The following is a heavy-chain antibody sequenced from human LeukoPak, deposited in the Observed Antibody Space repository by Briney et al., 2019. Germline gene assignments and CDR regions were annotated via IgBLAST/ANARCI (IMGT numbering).Heavy chain of an antibody. CDR3: ARGKTTASSRYYYYYYMDV. CDR2: INPNSGGT. CDR1: GYTFTGYY. D-gene: IGHD4-11*01. Sequence: ASVKVSCKASGYTFTGYYMHWVRQAPGQGLEWMGWINPNSGGTNYAQKFQGRVTMTRDTSISTAYMELSRLRSDDTAVYSCARGKTTASSRYYYYYYMDVWGKGTTVTVSS. J-gene: IGHJ6*03. V-gene: IGHV1-2*02.